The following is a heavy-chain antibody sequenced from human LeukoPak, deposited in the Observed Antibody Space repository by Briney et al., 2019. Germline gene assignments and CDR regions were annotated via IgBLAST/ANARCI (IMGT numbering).Heavy chain of an antibody. V-gene: IGHV3-23*01. J-gene: IGHJ3*01. D-gene: IGHD1-26*01. Sequence: GGSLRLSCAGSGFTFSTYAMSWVRQAPGKGLEWVSAISGSGGSTYYADSVKGRFTISRDDAKNTLYLQMNSLRVEDTAVYYCAKDLAPGGSWGQGTMVTVSS. CDR3: AKDLAPGGS. CDR1: GFTFSTYA. CDR2: ISGSGGST.